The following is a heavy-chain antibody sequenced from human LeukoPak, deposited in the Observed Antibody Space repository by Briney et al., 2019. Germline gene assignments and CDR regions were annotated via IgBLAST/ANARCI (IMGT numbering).Heavy chain of an antibody. CDR1: GYTFTNYG. V-gene: IGHV1-18*01. CDR2: ISTYNSNT. CDR3: AIATGIVGDQPDDY. Sequence: ASVKVSCKATGYTFTNYGINWVRQAPGQGLEWMGWISTYNSNTNYAQRLQGRVTMTTDTSTSTAYMELRSLRSDDTAVYYCAIATGIVGDQPDDYWGQGTLVTVSS. D-gene: IGHD1-26*01. J-gene: IGHJ4*02.